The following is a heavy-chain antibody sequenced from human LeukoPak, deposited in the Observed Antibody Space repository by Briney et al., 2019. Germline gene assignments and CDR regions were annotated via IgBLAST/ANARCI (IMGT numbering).Heavy chain of an antibody. CDR1: GFTFSSYG. Sequence: GGSLRLSCAASGFTFSSYGMTWVRQAPGKGLEWVSTISGSGSSTYYADSVRGRFTISRDNSKNTLYLQMNSLRAEDTAVYYCAKDRRYDVSGYQDYWGQGTLVTVSS. D-gene: IGHD3-22*01. V-gene: IGHV3-23*01. CDR2: ISGSGSST. J-gene: IGHJ4*02. CDR3: AKDRRYDVSGYQDY.